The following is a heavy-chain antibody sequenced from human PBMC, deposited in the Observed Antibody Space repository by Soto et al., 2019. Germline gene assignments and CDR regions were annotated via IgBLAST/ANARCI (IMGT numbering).Heavy chain of an antibody. Sequence: PSETLSLTCTVSGGSISSYYWSWIRQPPGKGLEWIGYIYYSGSTNYNPSLKSRVTISVDTSKNQFSLKLSSVTAADTAVYYCARYPTTVTTSGAFDIWGQGTMVTVSS. CDR3: ARYPTTVTTSGAFDI. J-gene: IGHJ3*02. D-gene: IGHD4-17*01. CDR2: IYYSGST. CDR1: GGSISSYY. V-gene: IGHV4-59*08.